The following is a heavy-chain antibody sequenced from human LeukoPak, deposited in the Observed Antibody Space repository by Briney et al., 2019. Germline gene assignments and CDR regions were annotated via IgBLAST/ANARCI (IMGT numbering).Heavy chain of an antibody. CDR3: ASRYSGSYYSGYADY. J-gene: IGHJ4*02. CDR2: INHSGST. Sequence: SETLSLTCTVSGGSISSYYWSWIRQPPGKGLEWIGEINHSGSTNYNPSLKSRVTISVDTSKNQFSLKLSSVTAADTAVYYCASRYSGSYYSGYADYWGQGTLVTVSS. V-gene: IGHV4-34*01. CDR1: GGSISSYY. D-gene: IGHD1-26*01.